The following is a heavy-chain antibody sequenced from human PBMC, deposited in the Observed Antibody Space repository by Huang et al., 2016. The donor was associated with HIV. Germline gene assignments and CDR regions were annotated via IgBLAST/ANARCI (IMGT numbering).Heavy chain of an antibody. D-gene: IGHD3-9*01. CDR3: ATGFDVFFDF. J-gene: IGHJ4*02. CDR2: FDPEIGET. V-gene: IGHV1-24*01. Sequence: QVQLVQSRAEVKKPGASVKVSCKVSEYTLPELSIHWVRQPPGKGLEWMRGFDPEIGETIYAQKFQGRDTMTEDTSTETAFMELSGLRPEDTAVYYCATGFDVFFDFWGQGTLVTVSS. CDR1: EYTLPELS.